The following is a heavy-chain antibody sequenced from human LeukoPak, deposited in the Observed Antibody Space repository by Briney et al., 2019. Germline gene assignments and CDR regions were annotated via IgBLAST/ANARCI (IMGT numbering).Heavy chain of an antibody. CDR3: ARGDNDYGDYEYFQH. Sequence: PSETLSLTCTVSGGSISSYYWSWIRQPAGKGLEWIGRIYTSGSTNYNPSLKSRVTMSVDTSKNQFSLKLSSVTAADTAVYYCARGDNDYGDYEYFQHWGQGTLVTVSS. CDR1: GGSISSYY. D-gene: IGHD4-17*01. CDR2: IYTSGST. J-gene: IGHJ1*01. V-gene: IGHV4-4*07.